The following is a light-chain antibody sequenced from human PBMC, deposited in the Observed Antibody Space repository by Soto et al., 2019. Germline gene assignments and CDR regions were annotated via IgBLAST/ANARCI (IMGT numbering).Light chain of an antibody. V-gene: IGLV1-51*01. J-gene: IGLJ1*01. CDR3: GSWDSSLSAYV. CDR1: SSNIGGNS. Sequence: QSVMTQPPSVSAAPGQKVTISCSGSSSNIGGNSVSWYQQLPGTAPKLLTYDDNKRPSRIPDRFSGSKSGTSATLGITGFQTGDEADYYCGSWDSSLSAYVVGTGTKLTVL. CDR2: DDN.